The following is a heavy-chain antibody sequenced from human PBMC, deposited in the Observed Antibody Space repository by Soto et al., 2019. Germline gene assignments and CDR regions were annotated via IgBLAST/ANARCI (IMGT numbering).Heavy chain of an antibody. D-gene: IGHD3-3*01. Sequence: PGGSLRLCCTASAFTFSSYAIHWVRQAPGKGLEWVAVTSSDGSKKYYVDSVEGRFTISRDNSKNTLYLQMNSLRLEDTAVYYCARGGVTIFGSGMDVWGQGTTVTVSS. V-gene: IGHV3-30-3*01. CDR3: ARGGVTIFGSGMDV. J-gene: IGHJ6*02. CDR1: AFTFSSYA. CDR2: TSSDGSKK.